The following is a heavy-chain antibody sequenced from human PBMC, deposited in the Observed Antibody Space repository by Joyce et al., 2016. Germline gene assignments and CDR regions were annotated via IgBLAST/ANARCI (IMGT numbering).Heavy chain of an antibody. Sequence: EVKVLESGGGLVQPGGSLRLSCAASAFTFSNSAVNWVRQAPGTGLEWVSGVSSSSDEIFYADSVKGRFTMSRDKSKNTVSLQMNSLRAGDTAIYYCAARSGSGTYFWGQGTPVTVS. CDR1: AFTFSNSA. D-gene: IGHD3-10*01. V-gene: IGHV3-23*01. J-gene: IGHJ4*02. CDR3: AARSGSGTYF. CDR2: VSSSSDEI.